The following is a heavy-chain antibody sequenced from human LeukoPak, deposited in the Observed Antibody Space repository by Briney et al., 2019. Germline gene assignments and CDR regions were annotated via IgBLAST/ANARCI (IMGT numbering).Heavy chain of an antibody. CDR1: GYTFTGYY. CDR3: ARVRVVVVPAAIRGGRFDP. Sequence: ASVKVSCKASGYTFTGYYMHWVRQAPGQGLEWMGWTNPNSGGTNYAQKFQGRVTMTRDTSISTAYMELSRLRSDDTAVYYCARVRVVVVPAAIRGGRFDPWGQGTLVTVSS. V-gene: IGHV1-2*02. D-gene: IGHD2-2*01. CDR2: TNPNSGGT. J-gene: IGHJ5*02.